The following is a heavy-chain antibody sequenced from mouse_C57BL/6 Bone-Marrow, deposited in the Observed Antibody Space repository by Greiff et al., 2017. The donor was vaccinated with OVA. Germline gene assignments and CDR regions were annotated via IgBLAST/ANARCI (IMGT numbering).Heavy chain of an antibody. V-gene: IGHV14-4*01. CDR3: TTEGFAY. Sequence: EVQLQESGAELVRPGASVKLSCTASGFNIKDDYMHWVKQRPEQGLEWIGWIDPENGDTEYASKFQGKATITADTSSNTAYLQLSSLTSEDTAVYYCTTEGFAYWGQGTLVTVSA. CDR1: GFNIKDDY. J-gene: IGHJ3*01. CDR2: IDPENGDT.